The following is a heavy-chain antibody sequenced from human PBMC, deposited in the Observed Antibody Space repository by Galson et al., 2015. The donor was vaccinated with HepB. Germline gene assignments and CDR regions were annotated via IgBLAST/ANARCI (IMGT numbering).Heavy chain of an antibody. D-gene: IGHD6-13*01. J-gene: IGHJ5*02. V-gene: IGHV1-18*01. CDR3: ARETVGIAAAGTPNWFDP. CDR2: ISPYNGNT. Sequence: SVKVSCKASGYTFASYGITWVRQAPGQGLEWMGWISPYNGNTNYAQNLQGRVTMTTDTSTSTAYMELSSQRSEDTAVYYCARETVGIAAAGTPNWFDPWGQGTLVTVSS. CDR1: GYTFASYG.